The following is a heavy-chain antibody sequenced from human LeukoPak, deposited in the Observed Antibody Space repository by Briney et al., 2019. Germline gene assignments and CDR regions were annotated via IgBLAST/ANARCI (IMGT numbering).Heavy chain of an antibody. CDR3: ARGTPGSYLGY. Sequence: ASVRVSCEASGYTFTAYYLHWVRQAPGQGLEWMGWTNPNSGGTNYAQKFKGWVTLTRDTPINTTYMELSRLASDVTAVYFCARGTPGSYLGYWGQGTLVTVSS. V-gene: IGHV1-2*04. CDR2: TNPNSGGT. D-gene: IGHD3-16*02. CDR1: GYTFTAYY. J-gene: IGHJ4*02.